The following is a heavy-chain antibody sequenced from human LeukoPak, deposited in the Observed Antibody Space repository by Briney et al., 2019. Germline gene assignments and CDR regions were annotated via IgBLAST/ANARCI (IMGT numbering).Heavy chain of an antibody. Sequence: SQTLSLTCAVSGGSISSGGYSWSWIRQPPGKGLEWIGYIYHSGSTYYNPSPKSRVTISVDRSKNQFSLKLSSVTAADTAVYYCARAPRRDGYYFDYWGQGTLVTVSS. CDR1: GGSISSGGYS. D-gene: IGHD5-24*01. V-gene: IGHV4-30-2*01. CDR2: IYHSGST. CDR3: ARAPRRDGYYFDY. J-gene: IGHJ4*02.